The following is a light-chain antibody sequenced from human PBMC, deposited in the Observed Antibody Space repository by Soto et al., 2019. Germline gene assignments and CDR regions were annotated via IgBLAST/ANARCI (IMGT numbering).Light chain of an antibody. J-gene: IGKJ4*01. Sequence: DIQMTQSPSSLSASVGDIVTINFQATQDISNYLNWYQQKPGKAPKLLIYDASNLQTGVPSRFSAYRSETDFTFTISSLQPEDIATYYCQQYDDLPLTFGGGTKVDIK. CDR2: DAS. V-gene: IGKV1-33*01. CDR1: QDISNY. CDR3: QQYDDLPLT.